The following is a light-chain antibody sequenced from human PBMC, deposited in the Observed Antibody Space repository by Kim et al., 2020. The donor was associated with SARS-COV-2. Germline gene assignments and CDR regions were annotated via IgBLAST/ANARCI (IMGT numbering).Light chain of an antibody. V-gene: IGKV3-20*01. CDR3: QQYGSSPRT. CDR1: PSSISRY. CDR2: GAS. J-gene: IGKJ2*01. Sequence: PPRQSTPLSCRASPSSISRYLHWCQQRPGQTPTLLIHGASSRATGIPDRFSGSGSGTDFCLTISRLEPEDFAVYYCQQYGSSPRTFGQGTKLEI.